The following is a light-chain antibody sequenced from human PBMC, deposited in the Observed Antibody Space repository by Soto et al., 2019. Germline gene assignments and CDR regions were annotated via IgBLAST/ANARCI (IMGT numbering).Light chain of an antibody. V-gene: IGLV2-14*01. CDR3: NSYTSSSTWV. J-gene: IGLJ3*02. CDR1: SSDVGGYNH. Sequence: QSALTQAASVSGSPGQSITISCIGSSSDVGGYNHVSWYQQHSGKAPKLMIYEVSNRPSGVSNRFSGSKSGNTASLTISGLQAEDEADYYCNSYTSSSTWVFGGGTKLTVL. CDR2: EVS.